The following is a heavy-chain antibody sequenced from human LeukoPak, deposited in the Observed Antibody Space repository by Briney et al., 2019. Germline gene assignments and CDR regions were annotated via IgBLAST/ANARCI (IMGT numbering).Heavy chain of an antibody. CDR2: IRSKTNNYAT. V-gene: IGHV3-73*01. D-gene: IGHD3-10*01. CDR1: GSTFSGSA. CDR3: TKPRGYGSGTYYDY. Sequence: PGGSLRLSCVASGSTFSGSAIHWVRQASGKGLESVGHIRSKTNNYATAYAASVKGRFTISRDDSKNTAYLQMSSLETEDTAIYYCTKPRGYGSGTYYDYWGQGTLVTVSS. J-gene: IGHJ4*02.